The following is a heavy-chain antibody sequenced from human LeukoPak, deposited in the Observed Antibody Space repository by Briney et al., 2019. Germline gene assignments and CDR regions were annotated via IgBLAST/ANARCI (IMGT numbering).Heavy chain of an antibody. Sequence: GGSLRLSCAASGFTFSTYWMSWVRQAPAKGLEWVANIKEDGSAKYYVDSVEGRFTISRDNAKNSLYLQMNSLRAEDTAVYYCARHTSGYTYDYWGQGTLVTVSS. CDR3: ARHTSGYTYDY. CDR1: GFTFSTYW. D-gene: IGHD3-10*01. CDR2: IKEDGSAK. J-gene: IGHJ4*02. V-gene: IGHV3-7*01.